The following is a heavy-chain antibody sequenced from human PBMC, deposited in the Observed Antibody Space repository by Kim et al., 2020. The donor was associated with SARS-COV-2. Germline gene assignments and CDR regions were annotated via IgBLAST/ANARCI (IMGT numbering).Heavy chain of an antibody. CDR1: GFTFSSYG. V-gene: IGHV3-30*18. CDR3: AKDRFYDILTGYYSYYG. J-gene: IGHJ6*01. D-gene: IGHD3-9*01. CDR2: ISYDGSNK. Sequence: GGSLRLSCAASGFTFSSYGIHWVRQAPGKGLEWVAVISYDGSNKYYADSVRGRFTVSRDNSKNTLYLQMNSLRAEDTAVYYCAKDRFYDILTGYYSYYG.